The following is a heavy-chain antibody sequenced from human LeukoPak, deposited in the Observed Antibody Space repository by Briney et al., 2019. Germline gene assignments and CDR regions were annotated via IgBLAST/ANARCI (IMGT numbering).Heavy chain of an antibody. CDR3: AAESGLDCGDPGNFDY. Sequence: ASVKVSCKASGFTFTSSAMQWVRQARGQRLEWIGWIVVGSGNTNYAQKFQERVTITRDMSTSTAYMELSSLRSEDTAVYYCAAESGLDCGDPGNFDYWGQGTLVTVSS. J-gene: IGHJ4*02. D-gene: IGHD4-17*01. V-gene: IGHV1-58*02. CDR2: IVVGSGNT. CDR1: GFTFTSSA.